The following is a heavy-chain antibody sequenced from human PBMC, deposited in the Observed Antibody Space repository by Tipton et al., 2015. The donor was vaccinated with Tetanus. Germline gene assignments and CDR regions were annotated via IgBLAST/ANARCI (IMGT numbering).Heavy chain of an antibody. V-gene: IGHV1-18*01. Sequence: QLVQSGVEVKKPGASVKVSCKASGYTFTHYGVNWVRQAPGQGLEWMGWISPFNENVNHAEKFKGRLTMTTDRSTATVYMDLRSLRSDDTAVYYCARGRGLGPHEYFEHWGQGTLVTVSS. D-gene: IGHD6-6*01. CDR2: ISPFNENV. J-gene: IGHJ5*02. CDR3: ARGRGLGPHEYFEH. CDR1: GYTFTHYG.